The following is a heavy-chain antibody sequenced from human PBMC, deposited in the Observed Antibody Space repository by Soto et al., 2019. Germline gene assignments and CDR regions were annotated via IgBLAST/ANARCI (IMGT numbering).Heavy chain of an antibody. CDR2: IYSGGST. V-gene: IGHV3-66*01. J-gene: IGHJ4*02. CDR3: ARVRDSSGWYLDY. D-gene: IGHD6-19*01. Sequence: GGSLRLSCAASGFTVSSNYMSWVRQAPGKGLEWVSVIYSGGSTYYAASVKGRFTISRDNSKNTLYLQMNSLRAEDTAVYYCARVRDSSGWYLDYWGQGTLVTVSS. CDR1: GFTVSSNY.